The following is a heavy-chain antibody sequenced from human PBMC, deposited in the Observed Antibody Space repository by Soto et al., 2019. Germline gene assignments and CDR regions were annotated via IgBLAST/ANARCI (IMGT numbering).Heavy chain of an antibody. CDR2: IYPGDSDT. J-gene: IGHJ4*02. CDR3: ARRQYSSSWYYFDY. CDR1: GYSFTSYW. V-gene: IGHV5-51*01. Sequence: GESLKISCKGSGYSFTSYWIGWVRQMPGKGLEWMGIIYPGDSDTKYSPSFQGQVTISTDKSISTAYLQWSSLKASDTAMYYCARRQYSSSWYYFDYWGQGTLVTVSS. D-gene: IGHD6-13*01.